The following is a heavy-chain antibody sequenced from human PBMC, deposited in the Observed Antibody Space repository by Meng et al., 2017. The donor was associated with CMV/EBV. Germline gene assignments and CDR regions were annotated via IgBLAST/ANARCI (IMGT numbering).Heavy chain of an antibody. J-gene: IGHJ5*02. CDR2: IIPIFGTA. CDR3: AIAAAGFGNWFDP. V-gene: IGHV1-69*05. D-gene: IGHD6-13*01. Sequence: SVKVSCKASGGTFSSCAISWVRQAPGQGLEWMGGIIPIFGTANYAQKFQGRVTITTDESTSTAYMELSSLRSEDTAVYYCAIAAAGFGNWFDPWGQGTLVTVSS. CDR1: GGTFSSCA.